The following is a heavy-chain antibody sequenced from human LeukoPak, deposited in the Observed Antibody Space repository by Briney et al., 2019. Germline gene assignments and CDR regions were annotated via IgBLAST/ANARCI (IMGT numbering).Heavy chain of an antibody. CDR3: AKDALRYFDWLLLGFDY. V-gene: IGHV3-23*01. CDR2: ISGSGGST. CDR1: GFTFSSYA. D-gene: IGHD3-9*01. Sequence: PGGSLRLSCAASGFTFSSYAMSWVRQAPGKGLEWVSAISGSGGSTYYADSVKGPFTISRDNSKNTLYLQMNSLRAEDTAVYYCAKDALRYFDWLLLGFDYWGQGTLVTVSS. J-gene: IGHJ4*02.